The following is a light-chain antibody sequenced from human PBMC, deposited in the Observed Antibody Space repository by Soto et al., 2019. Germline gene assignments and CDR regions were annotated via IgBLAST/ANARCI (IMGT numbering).Light chain of an antibody. CDR3: CSYAGSSTSVV. CDR1: SSDVGSYTL. J-gene: IGLJ2*01. CDR2: EGS. Sequence: QSALTQPASVTGCPGQSIAISCTGTSSDVGSYTLVSWYQQHPGKAPKLMIYEGSKRPSGVSNRFSGSKSGNTASLTISGLQAEDEADYDCCSYAGSSTSVVFGGGTKLTVL. V-gene: IGLV2-23*01.